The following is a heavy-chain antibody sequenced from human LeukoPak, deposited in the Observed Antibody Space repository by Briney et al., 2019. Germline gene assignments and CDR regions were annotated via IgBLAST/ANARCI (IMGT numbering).Heavy chain of an antibody. D-gene: IGHD5-18*01. J-gene: IGHJ6*02. CDR3: ARRQTARYYYYGMDV. CDR2: IYPGDSDT. CDR1: GSSFTSYW. Sequence: GASLEISYKGSGSSFTSYWIGWGRPMPGKGLGWMGIIYPGDSDTRYSPSFQGQVTISADKSISTAYLQWSSLKASDTAMYYCARRQTARYYYYGMDVWGQGTTVTVSS. V-gene: IGHV5-51*01.